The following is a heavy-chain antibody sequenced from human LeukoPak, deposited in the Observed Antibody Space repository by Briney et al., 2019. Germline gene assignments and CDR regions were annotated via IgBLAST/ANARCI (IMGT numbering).Heavy chain of an antibody. Sequence: SETLSLTCAVYGGSFSGYYWSWIRQPPGKGLEWIGEINHSGSTNYNPSLKSRVTISVDTSKNQFSLKLSSVAAADTAVYYCARVSRGAQRRWFDPWGQGTLVTVSS. CDR1: GGSFSGYY. D-gene: IGHD3-10*01. V-gene: IGHV4-34*01. CDR3: ARVSRGAQRRWFDP. J-gene: IGHJ5*02. CDR2: INHSGST.